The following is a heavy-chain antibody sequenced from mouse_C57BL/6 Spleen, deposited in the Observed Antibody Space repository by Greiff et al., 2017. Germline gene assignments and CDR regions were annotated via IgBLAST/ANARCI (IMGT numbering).Heavy chain of an antibody. J-gene: IGHJ3*01. CDR2: IDPENGDT. Sequence: VQLKESGAELVRPGASVKLSCTASGFNIKDDYMHWVKQRPEQGLEWIGWIDPENGDTEYASKFQGKATITADTSSNTAYLQLSSLTSEDTAVYYCTTEVDSNPAWFAYWGQGTLVTVSA. D-gene: IGHD2-5*01. CDR1: GFNIKDDY. V-gene: IGHV14-4*01. CDR3: TTEVDSNPAWFAY.